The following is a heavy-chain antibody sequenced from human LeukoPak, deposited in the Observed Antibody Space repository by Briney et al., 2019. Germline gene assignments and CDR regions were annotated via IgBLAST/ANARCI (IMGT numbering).Heavy chain of an antibody. J-gene: IGHJ4*02. D-gene: IGHD5-18*01. CDR3: ARGGYRETFGY. V-gene: IGHV4-34*01. Sequence: SETLSLTCAVYGGSFSGYYWSWIRQPPGKGLEWIGEINHSGSTNYNPSLKSRVTISVDTSKNQFSLKLSSVTAADTAVYYCARGGYRETFGYWGQGTLVTVSS. CDR1: GGSFSGYY. CDR2: INHSGST.